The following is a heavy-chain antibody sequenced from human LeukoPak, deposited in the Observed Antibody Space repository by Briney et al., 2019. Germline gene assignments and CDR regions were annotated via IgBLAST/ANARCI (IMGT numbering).Heavy chain of an antibody. CDR2: ISAYNGNT. J-gene: IGHJ4*02. V-gene: IGHV1-18*01. CDR3: ARDSAAAGGTYFDY. CDR1: GYTFTSYC. D-gene: IGHD6-13*01. Sequence: ASVKVSCKASGYTFTSYCFTWVRQAPGQGLEWMGWISAYNGNTDYAQKLQGSVTMTTDTSTSTAYMELRSLRSDDTAVYFCARDSAAAGGTYFDYWGQGTLVTVSS.